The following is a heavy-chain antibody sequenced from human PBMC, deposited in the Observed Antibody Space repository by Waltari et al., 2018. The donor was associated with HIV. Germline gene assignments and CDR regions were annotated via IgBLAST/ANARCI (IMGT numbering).Heavy chain of an antibody. CDR2: MYYSVST. Sequence: QLQLQESGPGLVKPSETLSLTCTVSGASIRISSYYWGWIRQPPGNGLEWIGSMYYSVSTYYNPSLKSRVSISVATSKNQFSLKLSSVTAADTAVYYCARHRGESVSDAFDMWGQGTMVTVSS. J-gene: IGHJ3*02. CDR1: GASIRISSYY. V-gene: IGHV4-39*01. CDR3: ARHRGESVSDAFDM. D-gene: IGHD2-8*01.